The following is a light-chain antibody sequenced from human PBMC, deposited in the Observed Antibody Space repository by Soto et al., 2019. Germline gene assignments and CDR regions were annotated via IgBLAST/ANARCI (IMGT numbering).Light chain of an antibody. CDR1: QSVLHTSNDRYY. V-gene: IGKV4-1*01. J-gene: IGKJ1*01. Sequence: DIVMTQSPDSLAVSLGERATINCKSSQSVLHTSNDRYYLAWYQQKPGQTPKLLIYWASTREAGVPDRFSGSGSGTDFPLTVSSMQAEDVALYYCQQYYTTPWTFGQGTKVEIK. CDR2: WAS. CDR3: QQYYTTPWT.